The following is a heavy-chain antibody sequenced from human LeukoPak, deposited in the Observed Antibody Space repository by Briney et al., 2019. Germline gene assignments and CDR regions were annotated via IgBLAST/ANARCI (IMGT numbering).Heavy chain of an antibody. CDR2: MNPNSANT. V-gene: IGHV1-8*01. CDR3: ASPTYHYDSSGYFRDAFDI. D-gene: IGHD3-22*01. Sequence: ASVKVSCKASGYTFTNYDINWVRQASGQGLEWMGWMNPNSANTGYALKFQGRVTLTRNTSISTAYMELSSLRSEDTAVYYCASPTYHYDSSGYFRDAFDIWGQGTMVTVSS. CDR1: GYTFTNYD. J-gene: IGHJ3*02.